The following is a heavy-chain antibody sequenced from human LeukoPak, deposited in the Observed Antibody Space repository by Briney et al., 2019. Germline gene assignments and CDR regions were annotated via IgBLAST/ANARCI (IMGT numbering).Heavy chain of an antibody. CDR3: ARGLALGLTVTPKAFDY. CDR1: GFTFDSYS. D-gene: IGHD4-11*01. J-gene: IGHJ4*02. Sequence: PGGSLRLSCVVSGFTFDSYSMNWVRQAPGKGLEWISYISNSGSPIYYADSVKVRFTISRDKDKSSLYLQMNSLAADDTAVYYCARGLALGLTVTPKAFDYWGQGTLVTVSS. CDR2: ISNSGSPI. V-gene: IGHV3-48*01.